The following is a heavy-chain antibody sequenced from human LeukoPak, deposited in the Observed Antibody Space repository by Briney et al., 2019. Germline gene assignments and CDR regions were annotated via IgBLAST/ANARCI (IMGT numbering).Heavy chain of an antibody. V-gene: IGHV4-59*01. D-gene: IGHD6-19*01. CDR3: ARDSSGWYEGFDY. Sequence: SETLSLTCTGSGGSISSYYWSWIRQPPGKGLEWIGYIYYSGSTNYNPSLKSRVTISVDTSKNQFSLKLSSVTAADTAVYYCARDSSGWYEGFDYWGQGTLVTVSS. CDR1: GGSISSYY. J-gene: IGHJ4*02. CDR2: IYYSGST.